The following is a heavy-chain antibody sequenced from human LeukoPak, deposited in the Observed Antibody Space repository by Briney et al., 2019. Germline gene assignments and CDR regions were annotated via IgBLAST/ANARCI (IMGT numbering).Heavy chain of an antibody. D-gene: IGHD3-22*01. CDR1: GYTFTAYC. CDR3: GRDVPSSGYASDY. Sequence: ASVKVSCKASGYTFTAYCMHWLRQAPGQGLEWMAWININSGDTKYAQKFQGRVTMTRDTSISTAYMELSSLTSDGTAVYYCGRDVPSSGYASDYWGQGTLVTVSS. CDR2: ININSGDT. V-gene: IGHV1-2*02. J-gene: IGHJ4*02.